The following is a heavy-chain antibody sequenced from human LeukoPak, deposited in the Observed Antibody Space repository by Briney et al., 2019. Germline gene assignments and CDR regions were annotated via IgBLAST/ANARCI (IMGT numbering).Heavy chain of an antibody. CDR3: ARDREYASYYDFWSGFNWFDP. J-gene: IGHJ5*02. D-gene: IGHD3-3*01. CDR2: ISGSGDNT. Sequence: GGSLRLSYAASGFTFSNYAMNWVRQAPGKGLEWVSTISGSGDNTYYADSVRGRFTISRDNSKNTLYLQMNSLRAEDTAVYYCARDREYASYYDFWSGFNWFDPWGQGTLVTVSS. V-gene: IGHV3-23*01. CDR1: GFTFSNYA.